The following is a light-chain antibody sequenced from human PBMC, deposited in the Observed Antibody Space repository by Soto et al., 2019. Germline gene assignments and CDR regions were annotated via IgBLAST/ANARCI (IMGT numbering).Light chain of an antibody. Sequence: QSVLTQPASVSGSPGQSITISCTGTSSDFGSYNLVSWYQQHPGKAPKLMIYEVSKRPSGVSNRFSGSKSGNTASLTISGLQAEDEADYYCCSYAGSSTSRVFGGGTQLTVL. CDR2: EVS. CDR3: CSYAGSSTSRV. CDR1: SSDFGSYNL. J-gene: IGLJ3*02. V-gene: IGLV2-23*02.